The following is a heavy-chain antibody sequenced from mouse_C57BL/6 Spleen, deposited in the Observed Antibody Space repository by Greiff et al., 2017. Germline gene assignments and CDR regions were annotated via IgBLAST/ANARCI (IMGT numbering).Heavy chain of an antibody. CDR1: GYTFTSYW. CDR2: IDPSDSYT. V-gene: IGHV1-69*01. Sequence: VQLQQSGAELVMPGASVKLSCKASGYTFTSYWMHWVKQRPGQGLEWIGEIDPSDSYTNYNQKFKGKSTLTVDKSSSTAYMQLSSLTSEDSAVYYCARLDYGSSYYFDYRGQGTTLTVSS. D-gene: IGHD1-1*01. J-gene: IGHJ2*01. CDR3: ARLDYGSSYYFDY.